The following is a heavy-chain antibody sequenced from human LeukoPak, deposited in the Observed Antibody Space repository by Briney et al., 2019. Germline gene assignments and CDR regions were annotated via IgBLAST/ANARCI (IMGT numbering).Heavy chain of an antibody. CDR2: ISYDGSNE. CDR3: AKDRWGTYYDGTGYEEAFDL. V-gene: IGHV3-30*18. D-gene: IGHD3-22*01. Sequence: GGSLRLSCAASGFTFSSYGMHWVRQAPGKGLEWVALISYDGSNEYYADSVKGRFTISRDNSKSTLFLQVDSLRPDDTATYYCAKDRWGTYYDGTGYEEAFDLWGRGTVVTVSS. J-gene: IGHJ3*01. CDR1: GFTFSSYG.